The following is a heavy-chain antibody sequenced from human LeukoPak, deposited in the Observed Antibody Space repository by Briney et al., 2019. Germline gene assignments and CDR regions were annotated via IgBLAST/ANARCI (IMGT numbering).Heavy chain of an antibody. CDR2: IIPIFGTA. J-gene: IGHJ6*03. CDR1: GYTFSTYG. CDR3: ARSSSSVGYYYYMDV. Sequence: SVKVSCKASGYTFSTYGISWARQAPGQGLEWMGGIIPIFGTANYAQKFQGRVTITADKSTSTAYMELSSLRSEDTAVYYCARSSSSVGYYYYMDVWGKGTTVTVSS. V-gene: IGHV1-69*06. D-gene: IGHD6-13*01.